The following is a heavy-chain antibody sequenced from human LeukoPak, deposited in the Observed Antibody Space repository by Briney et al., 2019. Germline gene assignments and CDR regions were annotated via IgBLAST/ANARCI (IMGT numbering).Heavy chain of an antibody. J-gene: IGHJ4*02. Sequence: GGSLRLSCAASGFTFSSYSMNWVRQAPGKGLEWVSSISSSSSYIYYADSVKGRFTIPRDNAKNSLYLQMNSLRAEDTAVYYCARDSEREYCGGDCYSVYAPFDYWGQGTLVTVSS. CDR2: ISSSSSYI. D-gene: IGHD2-21*02. CDR3: ARDSEREYCGGDCYSVYAPFDY. V-gene: IGHV3-21*01. CDR1: GFTFSSYS.